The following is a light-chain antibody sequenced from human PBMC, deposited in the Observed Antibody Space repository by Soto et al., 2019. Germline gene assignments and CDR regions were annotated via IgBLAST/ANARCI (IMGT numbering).Light chain of an antibody. Sequence: IVLTQSPGTLSLSPGERATLSCRASQSVSSSYLAWYQQKPGQAPRLLSYGASSRATGIPDRFSGSGSGTDFTLTVSRLEPEDFAVYYCQQYGSSLFTFGPGTKVDIK. CDR1: QSVSSSY. V-gene: IGKV3-20*01. CDR2: GAS. CDR3: QQYGSSLFT. J-gene: IGKJ3*01.